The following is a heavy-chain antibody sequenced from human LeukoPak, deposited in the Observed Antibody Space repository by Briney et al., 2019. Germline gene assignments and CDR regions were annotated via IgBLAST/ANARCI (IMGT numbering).Heavy chain of an antibody. Sequence: SETLSLTCAVSGGSISSGGYSWSWIRQPPGKGLEWIGYIYHSGSTYYNPSLKSRVTISVDRSKNQFSLKLSSVTAADTAVYYCARGDSTGAFDIWGQRTMVTVSS. CDR2: IYHSGST. D-gene: IGHD4-11*01. V-gene: IGHV4-30-2*01. CDR3: ARGDSTGAFDI. J-gene: IGHJ3*02. CDR1: GGSISSGGYS.